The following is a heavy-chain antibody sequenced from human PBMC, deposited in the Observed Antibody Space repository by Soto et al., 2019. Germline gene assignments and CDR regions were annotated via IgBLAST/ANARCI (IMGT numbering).Heavy chain of an antibody. CDR3: TTSRYCSGGSCYYYGMDV. D-gene: IGHD2-15*01. CDR1: GYTFSSYT. V-gene: IGHV1-69*02. CDR2: IIPINGKT. J-gene: IGHJ6*02. Sequence: SVKVSCKASGYTFSSYTISWVRQAPGQGLEWMGRIIPINGKTNYAQKFQGRDTITTDKSTSTAYMELSSLRSDDTAVYYCTTSRYCSGGSCYYYGMDVWGQGTTVTVSS.